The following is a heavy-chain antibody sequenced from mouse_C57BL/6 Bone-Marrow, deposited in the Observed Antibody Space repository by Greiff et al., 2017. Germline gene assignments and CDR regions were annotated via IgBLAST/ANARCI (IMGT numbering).Heavy chain of an antibody. J-gene: IGHJ1*03. D-gene: IGHD2-10*01. CDR1: YF. V-gene: IGHV1-53*01. CDR3: ARAYYGNHWYFDV. Sequence: YFTHWVKQRPGQGLEWIGNIYPSNGGTNYNEKFKSKATLTVDKSSSTAYMQLSSLTSEDSAVYYCARAYYGNHWYFDVWGTGTTVTVSS. CDR2: IYPSNGGT.